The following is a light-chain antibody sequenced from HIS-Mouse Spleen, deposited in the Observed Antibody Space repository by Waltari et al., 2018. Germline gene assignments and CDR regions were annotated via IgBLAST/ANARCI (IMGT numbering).Light chain of an antibody. J-gene: IGLJ1*01. CDR2: DES. Sequence: SYVLTQPPSVSVAPGKTARITCGGNNIGSKSVHGYQQKPGQAPVLVVYDESDRPSGIPERFSGSNSGNTATLTISRVEAGDEADYYCQVWDSSSDHYVFGTGTKVTVL. V-gene: IGLV3-21*03. CDR1: NIGSKS. CDR3: QVWDSSSDHYV.